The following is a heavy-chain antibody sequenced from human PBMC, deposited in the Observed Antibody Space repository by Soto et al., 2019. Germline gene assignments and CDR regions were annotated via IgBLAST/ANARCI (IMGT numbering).Heavy chain of an antibody. Sequence: QVQLVESGGGVVQPGRSLRLSCAASGFTFSSYGMHWVRQAPGKGLEWVAVISYDGSNKYYADSVKGRFTISRDNSKNTLYLQMNSLRAEDTAVYYCAINQGWELLSPAFDIWGQGTMVTVSS. CDR3: AINQGWELLSPAFDI. CDR2: ISYDGSNK. D-gene: IGHD1-26*01. V-gene: IGHV3-30*03. CDR1: GFTFSSYG. J-gene: IGHJ3*02.